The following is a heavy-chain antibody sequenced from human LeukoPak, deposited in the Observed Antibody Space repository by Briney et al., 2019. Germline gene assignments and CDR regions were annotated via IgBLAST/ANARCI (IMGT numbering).Heavy chain of an antibody. J-gene: IGHJ4*02. D-gene: IGHD6-19*01. CDR1: GYTFTTYD. CDR3: ARVAGSIDY. CDR2: MNLNSGYT. V-gene: IGHV1-8*03. Sequence: ASVKVSCKTSGYTFTTYDINRVRQATGQGLEWMGWMNLNSGYTGYAQKFQGRVTITRDTSISTAYMELSSLRSEDTAVYYCARVAGSIDYWGQGTLVTVSS.